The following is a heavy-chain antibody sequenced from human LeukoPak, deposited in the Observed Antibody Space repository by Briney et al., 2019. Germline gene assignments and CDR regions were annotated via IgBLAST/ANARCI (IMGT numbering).Heavy chain of an antibody. J-gene: IGHJ4*02. Sequence: GGSLRLSCAASGFTFSSYWMHWVRQVPGKGLMWVSRVRSDGTGPTYAASVKGRFTTSRDNAKNTLYLQMNSLRVEDTAVYYCARSTSGTYDYWGQGTSVIVSS. CDR3: ARSTSGTYDY. CDR1: GFTFSSYW. CDR2: VRSDGTGP. V-gene: IGHV3-74*03. D-gene: IGHD1-26*01.